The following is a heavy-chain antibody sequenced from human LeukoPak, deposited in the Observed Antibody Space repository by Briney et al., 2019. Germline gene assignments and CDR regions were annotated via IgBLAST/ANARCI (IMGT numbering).Heavy chain of an antibody. CDR3: ARVGSSGWPYYYYYMDV. J-gene: IGHJ6*03. V-gene: IGHV1-46*01. CDR1: GGTFSSHG. Sequence: ASVKVSCKASGGTFSSHGISWVRQAPGQGLEWMGIINPSGGSTSYAQKFQGRVTMTRDMSTSTVYMELSSLRSEDTAVYYCARVGSSGWPYYYYYMDVWGKGTTVTVSS. D-gene: IGHD6-19*01. CDR2: INPSGGST.